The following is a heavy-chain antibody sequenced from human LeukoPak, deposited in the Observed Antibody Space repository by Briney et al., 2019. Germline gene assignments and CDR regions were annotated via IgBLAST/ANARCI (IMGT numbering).Heavy chain of an antibody. CDR2: ISSSGSTI. CDR1: GFTFSDYY. D-gene: IGHD3-22*01. V-gene: IGHV3-11*01. Sequence: GGSLRLSCAASGFTFSDYYMSWIRQAPGKGLEWVSYISSSGSTIYYADSVKGRFTISRDYAKNSLYLQMNSLRAEDTAVYYCARDGSPYYYDSSGYFDYWGQGTLVTVSS. J-gene: IGHJ4*02. CDR3: ARDGSPYYYDSSGYFDY.